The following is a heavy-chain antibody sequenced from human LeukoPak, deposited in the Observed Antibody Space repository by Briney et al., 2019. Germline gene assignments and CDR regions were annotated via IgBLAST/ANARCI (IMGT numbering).Heavy chain of an antibody. Sequence: ASVKVSCKASGYTFTSYGISWVRQAPGQGLEWMGWISAYNGNTNYAQKFQGRVTMTEDTSTDTAYMELSSLRSEDTAVYYCASKGATIGYYYYGMDVWGQGTTVTVSS. D-gene: IGHD1-26*01. CDR2: ISAYNGNT. J-gene: IGHJ6*02. CDR3: ASKGATIGYYYYGMDV. CDR1: GYTFTSYG. V-gene: IGHV1-18*01.